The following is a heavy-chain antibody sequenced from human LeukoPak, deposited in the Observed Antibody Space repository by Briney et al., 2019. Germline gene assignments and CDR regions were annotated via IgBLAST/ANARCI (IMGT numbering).Heavy chain of an antibody. CDR1: GYTFTGYY. CDR3: ARDLRQWELWGYFDY. J-gene: IGHJ4*02. V-gene: IGHV1-2*02. Sequence: ASVKVSCKASGYTFTGYYMHWVRQAPGQGLEWMGWINPNSGGTNYAQKFQGRVTMTRDTSISTAYMELSRLRSDDTAVYYCARDLRQWELWGYFDYWGQGTLVTVSS. D-gene: IGHD1-26*01. CDR2: INPNSGGT.